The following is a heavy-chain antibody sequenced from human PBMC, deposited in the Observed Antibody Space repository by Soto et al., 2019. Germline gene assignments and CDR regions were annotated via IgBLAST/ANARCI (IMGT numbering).Heavy chain of an antibody. V-gene: IGHV1-69*13. Sequence: ASVKVSCKASGGTFSSYAISWVRQAPGQGLEWMGGIIPIFGTANYAQKFQGRVTITADESTSTAYMELSSLRSEDTAVYYCARTYWDSYGRYYYYGMDVWGQGTTVTVSS. CDR3: ARTYWDSYGRYYYYGMDV. CDR2: IIPIFGTA. D-gene: IGHD5-18*01. J-gene: IGHJ6*02. CDR1: GGTFSSYA.